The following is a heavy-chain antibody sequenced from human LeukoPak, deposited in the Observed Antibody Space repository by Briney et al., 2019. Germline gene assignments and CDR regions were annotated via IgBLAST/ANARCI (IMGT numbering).Heavy chain of an antibody. D-gene: IGHD3/OR15-3a*01. V-gene: IGHV4-59*01. CDR3: TRVWGGLARGAFDF. J-gene: IGHJ3*01. Sequence: SETLSLTCTVSGGSISSYYWNWIRQPPGKGLEYIGYIHYSGRTTYNPSLKGRVTISVDTSKKELSLRLTSVTAADTAVYYCTRVWGGLARGAFDFWGHGTMVTVSS. CDR2: IHYSGRT. CDR1: GGSISSYY.